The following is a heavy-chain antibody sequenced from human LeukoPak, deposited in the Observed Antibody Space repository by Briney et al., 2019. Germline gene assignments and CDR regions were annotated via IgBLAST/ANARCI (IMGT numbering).Heavy chain of an antibody. Sequence: GESLKISCKGSGYRFTNYWIGWVRQMPGKGLECMGIIYPDDSDIRYSPSFQGQVSISADKSVSTAYLQWSSLKASDTAIYYCARHTRGVDTALVQDAFDIWGQGTRVTVSS. CDR2: IYPDDSDI. CDR3: ARHTRGVDTALVQDAFDI. J-gene: IGHJ3*02. D-gene: IGHD5-18*01. V-gene: IGHV5-51*01. CDR1: GYRFTNYW.